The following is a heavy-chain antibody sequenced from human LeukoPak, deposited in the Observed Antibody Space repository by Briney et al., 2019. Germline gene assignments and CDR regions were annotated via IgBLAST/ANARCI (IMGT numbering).Heavy chain of an antibody. V-gene: IGHV3-21*01. CDR3: ARDPLRYLRVGHYDY. Sequence: GGSLRLSCAASGFTFSNSAMNWVRQVPGKGLEGVSSIDYDSSHIYYAASVRGRFTISRDNARNSVYLQMNSLRVEDTAVYYCARDPLRYLRVGHYDYWGQGTLVAVSS. D-gene: IGHD3-9*01. CDR2: IDYDSSHI. J-gene: IGHJ4*02. CDR1: GFTFSNSA.